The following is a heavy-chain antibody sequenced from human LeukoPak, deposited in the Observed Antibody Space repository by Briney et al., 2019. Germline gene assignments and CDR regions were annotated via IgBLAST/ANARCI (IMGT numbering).Heavy chain of an antibody. CDR3: ARDPYSNYFDY. V-gene: IGHV1-2*02. D-gene: IGHD5-18*01. CDR2: INPNNGGT. CDR1: GYTFTGYY. J-gene: IGHJ4*02. Sequence: GASVKVSCKASGYTFTGYYMHWVRQAPGHGLEWMGWINPNNGGTNYAQKFQGRVTMTRDTSISTAYMELNRLRSDDTAVYYCARDPYSNYFDYWGQGTLVTVSS.